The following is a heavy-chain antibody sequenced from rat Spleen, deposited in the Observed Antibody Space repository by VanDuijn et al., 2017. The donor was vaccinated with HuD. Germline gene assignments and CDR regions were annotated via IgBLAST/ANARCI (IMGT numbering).Heavy chain of an antibody. V-gene: IGHV5-25*01. CDR1: GFTFSDYY. J-gene: IGHJ2*01. D-gene: IGHD1-1*01. CDR3: ARENYYSGYY. CDR2: ITPDVGTT. Sequence: EVKLVESEGGLVQPGRSMKLSCAASGFTFSDYYMAWIRQAPGKGLQWVSSITPDVGTTYYPDSVKGRVTISRDNAEKTVYLQMNSLRSEDTATYYCARENYYSGYYWGQGVRVTVSS.